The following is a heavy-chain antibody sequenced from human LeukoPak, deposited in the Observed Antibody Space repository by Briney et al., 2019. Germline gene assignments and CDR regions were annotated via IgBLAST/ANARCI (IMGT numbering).Heavy chain of an antibody. CDR3: ARDEVVFDTDGYRYYYGTDV. CDR1: GGSVSSGSYY. V-gene: IGHV4-61*01. Sequence: SETLSLTCTVAGGSVSSGSYYWTWIRQSPGKGLEWIGYIFNSGSTNYNPSLKSRVTIALDALKNQFSLKLSSVTAADTAIYYCARDEVVFDTDGYRYYYGTDVWGQGTTVTVSS. CDR2: IFNSGST. J-gene: IGHJ6*02. D-gene: IGHD5-18*01.